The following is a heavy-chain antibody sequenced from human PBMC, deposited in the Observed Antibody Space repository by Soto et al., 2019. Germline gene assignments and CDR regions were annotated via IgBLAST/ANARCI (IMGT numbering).Heavy chain of an antibody. J-gene: IGHJ4*01. CDR1: GLTVSRTQ. V-gene: IGHV3-53*02. D-gene: IGHD6-6*01. CDR3: ARAREPEYSSSIFFDY. CDR2: IYSAGST. Sequence: VELVETGGGLIQPGGSLRLSCAVSGLTVSRTQMSWVRQAPGKGLQWVSVIYSAGSTYYANAVNGRFTISRDISENKIFLELNGLTVDDTAVYYCARAREPEYSSSIFFDYWGRGTVVTVSS.